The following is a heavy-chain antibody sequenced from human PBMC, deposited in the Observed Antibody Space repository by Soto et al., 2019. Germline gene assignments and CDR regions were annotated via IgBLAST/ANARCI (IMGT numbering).Heavy chain of an antibody. CDR3: SHRSIHGTPLGMDV. J-gene: IGHJ6*02. D-gene: IGHD1-26*01. CDR1: GFSLSTSGVG. V-gene: IGHV2-5*02. CDR2: IYWDDDK. Sequence: QITLKESGPTLVKPTQTLTLTCTFSGFSLSTSGVGVGWIRQPPGKALEWLALIYWDDDKRYSQSLKSRLTLTKATSKNQVVLTLTNMDPVDTPTYYCSHRSIHGTPLGMDVWGQGTTVTVSS.